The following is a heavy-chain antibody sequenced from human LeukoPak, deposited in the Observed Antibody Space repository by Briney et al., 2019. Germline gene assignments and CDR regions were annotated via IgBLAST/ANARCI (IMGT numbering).Heavy chain of an antibody. CDR1: GGSIIGHW. CDR3: ARHNTADASSDF. J-gene: IGHJ4*02. V-gene: IGHV4-59*08. D-gene: IGHD2/OR15-2a*01. Sequence: SETLSLTCTVSGGSIIGHWWSWIRQPPGKGLEWIGDIFYSGGSTNYNPSLKSRLTMSLDASKTQLSLELTSVTAADTRMYYCARHNTADASSDFWGQGTLVTASS. CDR2: IFYSGGST.